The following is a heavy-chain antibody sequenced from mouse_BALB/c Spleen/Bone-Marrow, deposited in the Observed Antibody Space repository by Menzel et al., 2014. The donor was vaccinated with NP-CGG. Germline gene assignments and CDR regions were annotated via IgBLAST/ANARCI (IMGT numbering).Heavy chain of an antibody. CDR2: ISNGGGST. Sequence: EVQLVESGGGLVQPGGSLKLSCAASGFTFSSYTISWVRQTPEKRLEWVAYISNGGGSTYYPDTVKGRFTISRDNAKNTLYLQMSSLKSEDTAMYYCARRAGAYWGQGTLVTVSA. D-gene: IGHD3-3*01. J-gene: IGHJ3*01. CDR3: ARRAGAY. CDR1: GFTFSSYT. V-gene: IGHV5-12-2*01.